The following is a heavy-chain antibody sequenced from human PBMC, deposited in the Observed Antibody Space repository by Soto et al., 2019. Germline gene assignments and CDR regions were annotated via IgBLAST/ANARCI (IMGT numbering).Heavy chain of an antibody. CDR1: GGSITTYY. V-gene: IGHV4-59*01. J-gene: IGHJ4*02. Sequence: SETLSLTCTVSGGSITTYYWSWIRQPPGKGLEWIGYIYYSGSTTYNPSLKSRVTISIDTSKKQFSLELSSVTAADTAVYYCARVAYSGSRHVDQWGQGSLVTVSS. CDR3: ARVAYSGSRHVDQ. D-gene: IGHD1-26*01. CDR2: IYYSGST.